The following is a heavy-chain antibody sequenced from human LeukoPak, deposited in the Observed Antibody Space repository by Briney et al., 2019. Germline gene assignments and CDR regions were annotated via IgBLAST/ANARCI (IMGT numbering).Heavy chain of an antibody. Sequence: GGSLRLSCAASGFTFTSYLMNWVRQAPGKGLEWVSSIVKGRFTLSRDNANNSLYLQMNSLRAEDTAVYYCARGRLSGMDVWGKGTTVTVSS. CDR2: I. CDR1: GFTFTSYL. J-gene: IGHJ6*03. CDR3: ARGRLSGMDV. V-gene: IGHV3-21*03.